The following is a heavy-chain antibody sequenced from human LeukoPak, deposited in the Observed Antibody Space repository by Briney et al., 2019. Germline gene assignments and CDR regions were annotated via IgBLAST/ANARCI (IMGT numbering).Heavy chain of an antibody. Sequence: ASVKVSCKASGYIFTIYGISWVRQAPGQGLEWMGWISAYNGNTNYAQNLQDRVTMTTDTSTSTAYMELRSLRSDDTAVYYCVRDPGNTSYDSFDSWGQGTLVTVSP. CDR2: ISAYNGNT. V-gene: IGHV1-18*04. CDR1: GYIFTIYG. J-gene: IGHJ4*02. CDR3: VRDPGNTSYDSFDS. D-gene: IGHD5-12*01.